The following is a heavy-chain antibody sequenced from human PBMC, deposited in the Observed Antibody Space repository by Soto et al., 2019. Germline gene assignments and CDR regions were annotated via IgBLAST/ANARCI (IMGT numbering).Heavy chain of an antibody. CDR1: GFTFSDRY. V-gene: IGHV3-72*01. CDR3: VRGYRGFDY. Sequence: EVQLVESGGGLVPPGGSLRLSCEVSGFTFSDRYVDWVRQAPGRGLEWVGRSRNKANSYTTEYATSVKGRFTVSRDDSKNLFFLQMNSLKTEDTAVYYCVRGYRGFDYCGQGALVTVSS. CDR2: SRNKANSYTT. J-gene: IGHJ4*02. D-gene: IGHD5-12*01.